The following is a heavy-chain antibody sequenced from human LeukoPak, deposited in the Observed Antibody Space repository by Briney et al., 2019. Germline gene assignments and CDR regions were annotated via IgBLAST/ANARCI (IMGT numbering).Heavy chain of an antibody. J-gene: IGHJ4*02. CDR2: VHLDGRT. D-gene: IGHD3-3*01. Sequence: PSETLSLTCGVSGGSFINTNWWTWVRPPPGKGLEWIGEVHLDGRTNYNPSLESRLTMSVDVSENQVSLKLTSVTAADTAVYYCAREGGFYRPLDYSGQGTLVTVSS. CDR3: AREGGFYRPLDY. CDR1: GGSFINTNW. V-gene: IGHV4-4*02.